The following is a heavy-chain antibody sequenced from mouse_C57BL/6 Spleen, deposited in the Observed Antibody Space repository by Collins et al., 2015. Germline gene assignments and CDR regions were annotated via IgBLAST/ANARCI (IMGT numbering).Heavy chain of an antibody. Sequence: IHWMKQRPEQGLEWIGYIYPRDGSKKYNEKFKGKATLTADKSSSTVYMQFNSQTSEDSAVYFCARVRGSPFYAMDYWGQGTSVTVSS. V-gene: IGHV1-78*01. CDR3: ARVRGSPFYAMDY. CDR2: IYPRDGSK. J-gene: IGHJ4*01. D-gene: IGHD1-1*01.